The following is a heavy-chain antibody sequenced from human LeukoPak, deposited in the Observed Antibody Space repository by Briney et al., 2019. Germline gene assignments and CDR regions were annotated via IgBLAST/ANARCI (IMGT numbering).Heavy chain of an antibody. J-gene: IGHJ4*02. Sequence: PSETLSLTCTVSGGSISSYYWSWIRQPPGKGLEWIGYIYYSGSTNYNPSLKSRVTISVDTSKNQFSLKLSSVTAADTAVYYCARALNSALYFDYWGQGTLVTVSS. CDR2: IYYSGST. CDR1: GGSISSYY. CDR3: ARALNSALYFDY. D-gene: IGHD2-21*01. V-gene: IGHV4-59*01.